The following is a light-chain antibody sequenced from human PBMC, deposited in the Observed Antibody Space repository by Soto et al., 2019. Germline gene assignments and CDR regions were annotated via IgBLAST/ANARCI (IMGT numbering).Light chain of an antibody. CDR1: QSITNY. J-gene: IGKJ1*01. Sequence: DIQMTQSPSSLSASVGDRVTISCRASQSITNYLNWYQQKPWKAPKLLIFAKSNLHSGVPSRFSGSRSGTQFTLIISSLQPEDFATYYSQQSYSTPRTFGQGTKVEIK. CDR3: QQSYSTPRT. V-gene: IGKV1-39*01. CDR2: AKS.